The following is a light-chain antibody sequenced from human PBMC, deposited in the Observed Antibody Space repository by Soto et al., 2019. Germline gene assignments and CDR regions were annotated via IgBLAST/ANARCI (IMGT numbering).Light chain of an antibody. CDR2: AAS. V-gene: IGKV1-39*01. Sequence: DMEMTQSPSSLSASVGDRVTITCRASQSISNYLNWYQHKPGKVPKLLIYAASSLQSGVPTRFSGSGSGTDFTLTINSLQPEDFATYYCQQSYGTPLTFGGGTKIYIK. CDR1: QSISNY. J-gene: IGKJ4*01. CDR3: QQSYGTPLT.